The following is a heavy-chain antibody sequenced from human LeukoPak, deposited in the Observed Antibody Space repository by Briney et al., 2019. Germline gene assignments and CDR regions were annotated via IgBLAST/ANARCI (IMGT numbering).Heavy chain of an antibody. CDR2: ISAYNGNT. CDR3: ARDVGIGEVHWFDP. V-gene: IGHV1-18*01. CDR1: GYTLTSYG. D-gene: IGHD3-10*01. Sequence: ASVKVSCKASGYTLTSYGISWVRQAPGQGLEWMGWISAYNGNTNYAQKLQGRVTMTTDTSTSTAYMELRSLRSDDTAVYYCARDVGIGEVHWFDPWGQGTLVTVSS. J-gene: IGHJ5*02.